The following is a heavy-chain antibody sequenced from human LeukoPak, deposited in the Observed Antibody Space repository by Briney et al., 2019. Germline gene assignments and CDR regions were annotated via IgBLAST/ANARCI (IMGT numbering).Heavy chain of an antibody. CDR1: GFTFSNAW. J-gene: IGHJ4*02. CDR2: IKSKTDGGTT. Sequence: GGSLRLSCAASGFTFSNAWMSWVRQAPGKGLEWVGRIKSKTDGGTTDYAAPVKGRFTISRDDSKNTLYLQMNSLKTEDTAVYYCTTGIVVVVASTLDYWGQGTLVTVSS. V-gene: IGHV3-15*01. D-gene: IGHD2-15*01. CDR3: TTGIVVVVASTLDY.